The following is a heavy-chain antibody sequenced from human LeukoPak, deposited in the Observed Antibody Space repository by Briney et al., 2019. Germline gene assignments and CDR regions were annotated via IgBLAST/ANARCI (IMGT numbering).Heavy chain of an antibody. CDR2: INHSGST. CDR1: GGSFSGYY. J-gene: IGHJ6*03. V-gene: IGHV4-34*01. CDR3: ARVVAVAGTHYYYYYYMDV. Sequence: SETLSLTCAVYGGSFSGYYWSWIRQPPGKGLEWIGEINHSGSTNYNPSLKSRVTISVDTSKNQFSLKPSSVTAADTAVYYCARVVAVAGTHYYYYYYMDVWGKGTTVTVSS. D-gene: IGHD6-19*01.